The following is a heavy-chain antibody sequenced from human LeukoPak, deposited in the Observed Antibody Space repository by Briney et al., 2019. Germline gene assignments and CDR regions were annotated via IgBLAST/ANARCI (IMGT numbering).Heavy chain of an antibody. D-gene: IGHD3-16*01. CDR1: GFIFSDYY. J-gene: IGHJ5*02. CDR3: ARASFWESPINWFAP. V-gene: IGHV3-11*01. Sequence: GGSLRLSCAASGFIFSDYYMSWIRQAPGKGLEWVSYISSSGSTMYYTDSVKGRFTISRDNAKDSLYLQMNSLRAEDTAVYYCARASFWESPINWFAPWGQGTLVTVSS. CDR2: ISSSGSTM.